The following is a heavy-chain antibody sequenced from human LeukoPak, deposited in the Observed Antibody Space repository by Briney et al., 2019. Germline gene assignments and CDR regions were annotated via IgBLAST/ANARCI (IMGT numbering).Heavy chain of an antibody. CDR3: ASSYGGAIYS. CDR1: GDSISSYY. Sequence: TSETLSLTCTVSGDSISSYYWSWIRQPAGKGLEWSGRIYGSGSTSYNPSPRRRVSMSRDTSKNQCSVKLSSLTAATTPGYYSASSYGGAIYSWGQGTLVTVS. V-gene: IGHV4-4*07. D-gene: IGHD3-10*01. J-gene: IGHJ4*02. CDR2: IYGSGST.